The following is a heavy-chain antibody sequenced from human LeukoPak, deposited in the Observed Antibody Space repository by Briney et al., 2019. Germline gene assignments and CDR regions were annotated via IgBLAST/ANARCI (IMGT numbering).Heavy chain of an antibody. D-gene: IGHD4-11*01. CDR3: ARQWWGTDYMPRHNWFDP. CDR2: INPDDSDT. Sequence: GESLKISCKGSGLIFNTYWIGWVRQLPGKGLEWMGIINPDDSDTRYSPSFQGQVTMSADKSINTAYLQWSSLKASDTAMYYCARQWWGTDYMPRHNWFDPWGQGTLVTVSS. J-gene: IGHJ5*02. CDR1: GLIFNTYW. V-gene: IGHV5-51*01.